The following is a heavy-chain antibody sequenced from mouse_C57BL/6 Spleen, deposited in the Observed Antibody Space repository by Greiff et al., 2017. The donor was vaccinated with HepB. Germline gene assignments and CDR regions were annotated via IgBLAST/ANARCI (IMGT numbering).Heavy chain of an antibody. J-gene: IGHJ2*01. CDR1: GYAFTNYL. V-gene: IGHV1-54*01. Sequence: VQLQQSGAELVRPGTSVKLSCKASGYAFTNYLIEWVKQRPGQGLEWIGVINPGSGGTNYNEKFKGKATLTADKSSSTAYMQLSSLTSEDSAVYFCARSGGSYYFDYWGQGTTLTVSS. CDR3: ARSGGSYYFDY. CDR2: INPGSGGT.